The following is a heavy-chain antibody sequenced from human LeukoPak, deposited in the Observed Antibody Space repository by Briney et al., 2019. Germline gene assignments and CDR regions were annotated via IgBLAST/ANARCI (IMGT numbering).Heavy chain of an antibody. CDR3: ARVNPETYDFWSGDYYYYMDV. CDR1: GGTFSSYA. D-gene: IGHD3-3*01. Sequence: ASVKVSCKASGGTFSSYAISWVRQAPGQGLEWMGGIIPIFCTANYEQKFQGRVTITTDESTSTAYMELSSLRSEDTAVYYCARVNPETYDFWSGDYYYYMDVWGKGTTVTVSS. J-gene: IGHJ6*03. V-gene: IGHV1-69*05. CDR2: IIPIFCTA.